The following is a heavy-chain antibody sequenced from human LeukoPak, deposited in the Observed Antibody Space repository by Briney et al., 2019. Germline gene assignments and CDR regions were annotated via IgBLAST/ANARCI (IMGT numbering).Heavy chain of an antibody. J-gene: IGHJ6*02. CDR3: ARLPYYYGMDV. CDR2: IYYSGST. Sequence: SETLSLTCTVSGGSISSYYWSWIRQPPGKGLEWIGYIYYSGSTNYNLSLKSRVTISVDTSKNQFSLKLSSVTAADTAVYYCARLPYYYGMDVWGQGTTVTVSS. V-gene: IGHV4-59*08. CDR1: GGSISSYY.